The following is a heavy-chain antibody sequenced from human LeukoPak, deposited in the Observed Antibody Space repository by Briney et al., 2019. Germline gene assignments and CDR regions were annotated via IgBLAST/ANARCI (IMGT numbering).Heavy chain of an antibody. J-gene: IGHJ4*02. CDR2: IRYDGSDK. CDR3: AKDAWEVGATSEIDY. V-gene: IGHV3-30*02. Sequence: PGGSLKLSCATSGFIFSSYGIHWVRQAPGKGLEWVAFIRYDGSDKYYADSVKGRFTMSRDNSKKKVYLQMNSLRAEDTAVYYCAKDAWEVGATSEIDYWGQGTLVTVSS. D-gene: IGHD1-26*01. CDR1: GFIFSSYG.